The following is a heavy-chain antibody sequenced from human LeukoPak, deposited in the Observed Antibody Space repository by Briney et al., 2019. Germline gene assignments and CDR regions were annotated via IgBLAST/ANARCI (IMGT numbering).Heavy chain of an antibody. CDR2: IYYSGRT. Sequence: PSQTLSLTCTVSGGSISSGDYYWSWIRQPPGKGLGWIGYIYYSGRTYYSPSLKSRVTISVDTSKNQFSLKLSSVTAADTAVYYCARTLFANYCSSTCCSPYYFDYWGQGTLVTVSS. V-gene: IGHV4-30-4*08. D-gene: IGHD2-2*01. J-gene: IGHJ4*02. CDR3: ARTLFANYCSSTCCSPYYFDY. CDR1: GGSISSGDYY.